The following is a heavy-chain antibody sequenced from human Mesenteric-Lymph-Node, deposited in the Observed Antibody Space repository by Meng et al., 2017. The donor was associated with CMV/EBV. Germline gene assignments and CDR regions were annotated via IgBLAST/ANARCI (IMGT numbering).Heavy chain of an antibody. J-gene: IGHJ6*02. V-gene: IGHV4-59*01. CDR3: ARANFGVVRNYYYYYGMDV. CDR2: IYYSGST. CDR1: GFTFSDAW. D-gene: IGHD3-3*01. Sequence: ESLKISCAASGFTFSDAWMNWVRQPPGKGLEWIGYIYYSGSTNYNPSLKSRVTISVDTSKNQFSLKLSSVTAADTAVYYCARANFGVVRNYYYYYGMDVWGQGTTVTVSS.